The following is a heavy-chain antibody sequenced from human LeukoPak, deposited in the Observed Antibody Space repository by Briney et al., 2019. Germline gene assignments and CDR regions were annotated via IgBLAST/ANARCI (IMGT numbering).Heavy chain of an antibody. CDR3: AKDEYSGYEKIPLDY. V-gene: IGHV3-7*01. J-gene: IGHJ4*02. CDR1: GFTFSTNW. Sequence: PGGSLRLSCAASGFTFSTNWMSWVRQAPGRGLEWVANIKQDGSEKYYADSVKGRFTISRDNSKNTLYLQMNSLRAEDTAVYYCAKDEYSGYEKIPLDYWGQGTLVTVAS. CDR2: IKQDGSEK. D-gene: IGHD5-12*01.